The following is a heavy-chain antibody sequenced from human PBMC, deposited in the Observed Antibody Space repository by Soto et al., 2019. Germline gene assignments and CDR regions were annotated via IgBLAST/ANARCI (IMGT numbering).Heavy chain of an antibody. CDR3: ARDSLHSGYEYHVDD. J-gene: IGHJ4*02. Sequence: GGSLRLSCAASGFTFETYSMHWVRQAPGKGLDWVAVISYDGSNKYYADSARGRFTISRDTSKNTLYLQVNSLTTEDTAVYYCARDSLHSGYEYHVDDWGQGTLVTFSS. V-gene: IGHV3-30-3*01. CDR1: GFTFETYS. D-gene: IGHD5-12*01. CDR2: ISYDGSNK.